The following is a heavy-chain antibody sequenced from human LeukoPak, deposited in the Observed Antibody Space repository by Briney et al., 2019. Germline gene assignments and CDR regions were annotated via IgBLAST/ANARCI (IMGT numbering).Heavy chain of an antibody. CDR1: AITFSSYA. CDR2: ISGGAGST. Sequence: GGSLRLSCAASAITFSSYAMSWVRQAPGKGLEWVSVISGGAGSTYYADSVKGRFTISRDNSKNTLYLQMNSLRAEDTAVYYCAKAFKAYSRSWVIDYWGPGTLVTLSS. V-gene: IGHV3-23*01. CDR3: AKAFKAYSRSWVIDY. D-gene: IGHD6-6*01. J-gene: IGHJ4*02.